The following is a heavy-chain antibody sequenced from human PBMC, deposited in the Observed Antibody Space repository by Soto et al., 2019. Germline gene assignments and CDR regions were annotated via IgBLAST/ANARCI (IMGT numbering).Heavy chain of an antibody. V-gene: IGHV3-9*03. CDR1: GFTFDDYA. CDR3: VKDISGRGSYYYYYGIVV. Sequence: EVQLVESGGGLLQPGGSLRLSCAASGFTFDDYAMHWVLQALGKGLEWVSGISWNSANKNYADSVKARFTISRDNAKNPLALQMNVLRVEDMALYYCVKDISGRGSYYYYYGIVVGGQGTTVTVSS. D-gene: IGHD3-16*01. CDR2: ISWNSANK. J-gene: IGHJ6*02.